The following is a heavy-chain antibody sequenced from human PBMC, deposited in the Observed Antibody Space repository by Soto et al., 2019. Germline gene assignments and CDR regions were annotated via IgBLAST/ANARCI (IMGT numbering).Heavy chain of an antibody. V-gene: IGHV3-15*07. J-gene: IGHJ6*02. CDR2: IKSKTDGGTT. CDR1: GFTFSNAW. D-gene: IGHD6-13*01. Sequence: PGGSLRLSCAASGFTFSNAWMNWVRQAPGKGLEWVGRIKSKTDGGTTDYAAPVKGRFTISRDDSKNTLYLQMNSLKTEDTAVYYCTTGTRSSWYVFDYYGMDVWGQGTTVTVSS. CDR3: TTGTRSSWYVFDYYGMDV.